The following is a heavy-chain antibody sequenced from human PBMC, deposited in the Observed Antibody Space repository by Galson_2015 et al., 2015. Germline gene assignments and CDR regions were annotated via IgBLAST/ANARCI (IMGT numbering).Heavy chain of an antibody. Sequence: SPTLSCPASGLTLSSHAMSWVRQAPGNGLAWVSAISGSGGSTCYADSVKGRFTISRDNSKNTLYLQMNSLRAEDTAVYYCAKVVFWSGYTNPYFDYWGQGTLVTVSS. D-gene: IGHD3-3*01. V-gene: IGHV3-23*01. CDR3: AKVVFWSGYTNPYFDY. J-gene: IGHJ4*02. CDR2: ISGSGGST. CDR1: GLTLSSHA.